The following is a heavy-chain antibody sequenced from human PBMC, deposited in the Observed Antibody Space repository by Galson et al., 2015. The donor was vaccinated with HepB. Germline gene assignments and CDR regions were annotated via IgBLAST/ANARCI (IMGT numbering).Heavy chain of an antibody. Sequence: SLRLSCAASGFTFSTYSMNWVRQAPGKGLEWVSCIGTTMSNIYYADSVKGRFTISRDNAKNSLYLQTNSLRVDDTAIYYCARDFGAFGSGYGMDVWGQGTTVTVSS. D-gene: IGHD3-10*01. CDR3: ARDFGAFGSGYGMDV. J-gene: IGHJ6*02. CDR2: IGTTMSNI. CDR1: GFTFSTYS. V-gene: IGHV3-21*01.